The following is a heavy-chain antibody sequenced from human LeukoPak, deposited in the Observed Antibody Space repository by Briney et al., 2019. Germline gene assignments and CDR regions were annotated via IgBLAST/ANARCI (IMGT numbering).Heavy chain of an antibody. CDR3: ATLAAPSAPYYFDY. CDR2: IYYSGST. J-gene: IGHJ4*02. Sequence: TSSQTLSLTCTVSGGSISSGGYYWSWIRQHPGKGLEWIGYIYYSGSTYYNPSLKSRVTISVDTSKNQFSLKLSSVTAADTAVYYCATLAAPSAPYYFDYWGQGTLVTVSS. CDR1: GGSISSGGYY. V-gene: IGHV4-31*03. D-gene: IGHD6-6*01.